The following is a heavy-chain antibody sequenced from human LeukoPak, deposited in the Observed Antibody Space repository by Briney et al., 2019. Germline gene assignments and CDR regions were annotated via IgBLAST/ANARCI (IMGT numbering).Heavy chain of an antibody. D-gene: IGHD3-10*01. CDR1: GGSFSGYY. Sequence: SETLSLTCAVYGGSFSGYYWSWIRQPPGKGLEWIGEINHSGSTNYNPSLKSRVTISVDTSKNQFSLKLSSVTAADTAVYYCARGLTYYYGSGSLRYYYYYGMDVWGKGTTVTVSS. CDR2: INHSGST. CDR3: ARGLTYYYGSGSLRYYYYYGMDV. V-gene: IGHV4-34*01. J-gene: IGHJ6*04.